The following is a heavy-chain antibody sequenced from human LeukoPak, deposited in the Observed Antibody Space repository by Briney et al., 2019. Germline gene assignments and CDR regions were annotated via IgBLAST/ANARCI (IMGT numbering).Heavy chain of an antibody. CDR2: VFLDSGNI. Sequence: GASVKVSCKASGYTFTDYYIHWVRQAPGQGLEWMGWVFLDSGNINYAQKFQDWVILTRDTSIDTAYMELRNLRSDDTAVYYCARQDLYSSGPGFDFWGQGTLVTVSS. CDR1: GYTFTDYY. CDR3: ARQDLYSSGPGFDF. V-gene: IGHV1-2*04. D-gene: IGHD6-6*01. J-gene: IGHJ4*02.